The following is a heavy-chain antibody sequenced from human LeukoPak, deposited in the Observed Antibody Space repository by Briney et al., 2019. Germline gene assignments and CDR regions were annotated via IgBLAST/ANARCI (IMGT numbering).Heavy chain of an antibody. CDR2: ISYDAKSN. D-gene: IGHD1-26*01. CDR1: GSTFSNYW. CDR3: VRDDRLGPTWRDFDY. Sequence: PGGSLRLSCAASGSTFSNYWMHWVRQVPGKGLEWVAVISYDAKSNYHVDSVKGRFTISRDNSKNTLYLQMNSLRAEDTAVYYCVRDDRLGPTWRDFDYWGQGILVTVSS. V-gene: IGHV3-30*03. J-gene: IGHJ4*02.